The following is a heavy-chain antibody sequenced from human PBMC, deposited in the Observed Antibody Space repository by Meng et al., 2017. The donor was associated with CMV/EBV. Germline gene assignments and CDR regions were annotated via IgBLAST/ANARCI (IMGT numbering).Heavy chain of an antibody. Sequence: GESLKISCAASGFTFSSYGMHWVRQAPGKGLEWVAVIWYDGSNKYYADSVKGRFAVSRDNPKNTLYLQLNSLRREDTAMYYCARDDPIDSWGQGTLVTVSS. J-gene: IGHJ4*02. CDR2: IWYDGSNK. CDR3: ARDDPIDS. V-gene: IGHV3-33*01. CDR1: GFTFSSYG.